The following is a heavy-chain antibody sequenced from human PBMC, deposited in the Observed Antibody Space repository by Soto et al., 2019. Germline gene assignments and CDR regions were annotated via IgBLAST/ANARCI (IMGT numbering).Heavy chain of an antibody. D-gene: IGHD7-27*01. CDR1: GYTFTSYD. J-gene: IGHJ4*02. V-gene: IGHV1-8*01. CDR3: ARGPPDWGFDF. CDR2: MSPKTGNT. Sequence: QVQLVQSGADVKKPGASVKVSCKASGYTFTSYDINWVRQATGQGLEWIGWMSPKTGNTGYAQNFQGRVTMTRNPSISTAYMELSSLTSEATAVYYCARGPPDWGFDFWGQGTLVPVSS.